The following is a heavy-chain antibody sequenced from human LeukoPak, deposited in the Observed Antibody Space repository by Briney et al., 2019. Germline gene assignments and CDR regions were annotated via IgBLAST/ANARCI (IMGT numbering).Heavy chain of an antibody. CDR1: GFTFSSYW. CDR3: AKDLHYGSADY. Sequence: GGSLTLSCAASGFTFSSYWMHWVRQAPGKGLVWVSRINSDGSSTNYADSVKGRFTISRDNAKNTLYLQMNSLRAEDTAVYYCAKDLHYGSADYWGHGTLVTVSS. D-gene: IGHD3-10*01. V-gene: IGHV3-74*01. CDR2: INSDGSST. J-gene: IGHJ4*01.